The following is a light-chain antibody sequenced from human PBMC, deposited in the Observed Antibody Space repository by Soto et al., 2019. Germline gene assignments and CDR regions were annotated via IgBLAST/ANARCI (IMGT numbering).Light chain of an antibody. V-gene: IGKV1-5*01. Sequence: DIQVTQSPSTLSASVGDRVIIACRASQTADKWVAWYQQKPGKAPNVLIYDASRLESVVPSRFSGSGSGTLFTLTISNLQPDDFATYYCQQYNDYPYTFGQGTKVEI. CDR3: QQYNDYPYT. J-gene: IGKJ2*01. CDR2: DAS. CDR1: QTADKW.